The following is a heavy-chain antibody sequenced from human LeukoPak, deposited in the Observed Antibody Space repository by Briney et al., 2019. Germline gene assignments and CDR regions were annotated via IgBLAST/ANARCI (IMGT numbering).Heavy chain of an antibody. J-gene: IGHJ5*02. CDR1: GGSFSGYY. CDR3: ARRYCSSTSCYLNWFDP. D-gene: IGHD2-2*01. CDR2: ISHSGST. Sequence: PSETLSLTCAVYGGSFSGYYWSWIRQPPGKGLEWIGDISHSGSTNYNPSLKSRVTISVDTSKNQFSLKLSSVTAADTAVYYCARRYCSSTSCYLNWFDPWGQGTLVTVSS. V-gene: IGHV4-34*01.